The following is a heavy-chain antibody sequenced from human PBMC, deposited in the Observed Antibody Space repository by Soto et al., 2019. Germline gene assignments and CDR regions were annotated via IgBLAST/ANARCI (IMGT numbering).Heavy chain of an antibody. D-gene: IGHD2-21*02. J-gene: IGHJ4*02. CDR1: GYTLTELS. Sequence: ASVKVSCKVSGYTLTELSMHWVRQAPGKGLEWMGGFDPEDGETIYAQKFQGRVTMTEDTSTDTAYMELSSLRSEDTAVYYCAGYGLAYCGGDCYSGFDYWGQGTLVTVSS. CDR2: FDPEDGET. V-gene: IGHV1-24*01. CDR3: AGYGLAYCGGDCYSGFDY.